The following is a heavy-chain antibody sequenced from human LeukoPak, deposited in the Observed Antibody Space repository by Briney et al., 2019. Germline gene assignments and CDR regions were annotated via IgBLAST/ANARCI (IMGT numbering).Heavy chain of an antibody. J-gene: IGHJ4*02. CDR3: AKGGSGSYWYYFDY. CDR2: ISGSGGGT. CDR1: GFTFSSYA. V-gene: IGHV3-23*01. Sequence: GGSLRLSCAASGFTFSSYAMNWVRQAPGKGLEWVSVISGSGGGTYYADSVKGRFTISRDNSKNTLYLQMNSLRAEDTAVYYCAKGGSGSYWYYFDYWGQGTLVTVSS. D-gene: IGHD1-26*01.